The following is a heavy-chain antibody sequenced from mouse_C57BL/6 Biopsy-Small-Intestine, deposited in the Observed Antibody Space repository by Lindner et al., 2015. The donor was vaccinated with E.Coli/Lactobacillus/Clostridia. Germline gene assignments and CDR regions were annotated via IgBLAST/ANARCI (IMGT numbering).Heavy chain of an antibody. CDR2: ISSGSSII. V-gene: IGHV5-17*01. D-gene: IGHD4-1*01. J-gene: IGHJ2*01. CDR1: GFTFSDYG. Sequence: EVQLQESGGGLVKPGGSLKLSCAASGFTFSDYGMHWVRQAPEKGLEWVAYISSGSSIIYYADTVKGRYTISRDNAKNTLFLQMTSLRSEDTATYYCARERTGTDYWGQGTTLTVSS. CDR3: ARERTGTDY.